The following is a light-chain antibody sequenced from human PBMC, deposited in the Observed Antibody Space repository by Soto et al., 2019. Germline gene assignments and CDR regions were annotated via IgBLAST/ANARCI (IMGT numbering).Light chain of an antibody. CDR2: DVN. CDR3: NSYTTSTTVV. J-gene: IGLJ2*01. Sequence: QSVLTQPASVSGSPGQSITISCNGTSSDVGAYNYASWYQQHPGKAPKLMIYDVNIRPSGGSVRFSGSKSGNTASLTISGLQPEDEADYYCNSYTTSTTVVFGGGTKLTVL. V-gene: IGLV2-14*03. CDR1: SSDVGAYNY.